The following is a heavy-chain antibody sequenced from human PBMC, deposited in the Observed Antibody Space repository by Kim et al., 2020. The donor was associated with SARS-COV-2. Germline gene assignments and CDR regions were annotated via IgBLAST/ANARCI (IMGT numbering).Heavy chain of an antibody. J-gene: IGHJ4*02. D-gene: IGHD1-7*01. CDR3: VDDNPSQPYNWDYGVFDN. V-gene: IGHV3-23*01. Sequence: ADSVKGRFTIARDNSKNTLYLQMNRLRAEDTAVYYCVDDNPSQPYNWDYGVFDNWGQGTLVTVSS.